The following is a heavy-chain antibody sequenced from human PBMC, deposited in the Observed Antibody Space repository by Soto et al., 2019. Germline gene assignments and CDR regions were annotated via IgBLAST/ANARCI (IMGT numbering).Heavy chain of an antibody. V-gene: IGHV4-59*01. CDR1: GGSISSYY. J-gene: IGHJ3*02. CDR2: IYYSGST. Sequence: SETLSLTCTVSGGSISSYYWSWIRQPPGKGLEWIGYIYYSGSTNYNPSLKSRVTISGDTSKNQFSLKLSSVTAADTAVYYCARRSYYYDSSGYYYAFDIWGQGTMVTVSS. D-gene: IGHD3-22*01. CDR3: ARRSYYYDSSGYYYAFDI.